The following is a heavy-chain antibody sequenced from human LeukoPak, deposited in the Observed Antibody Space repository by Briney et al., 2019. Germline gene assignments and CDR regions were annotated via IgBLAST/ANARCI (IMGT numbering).Heavy chain of an antibody. CDR1: GFTFSIYA. Sequence: HPGGSLRLSCAASGFTFSIYAMSWVRQAPGKGLEWVSAISGSGGSTYYADSVKGRFTISRDNSKNTLYLQMNSLRAEDTAVYYCAKDRRGYSGYADYWGQGTLVTVSS. D-gene: IGHD5-12*01. CDR3: AKDRRGYSGYADY. CDR2: ISGSGGST. V-gene: IGHV3-23*01. J-gene: IGHJ4*02.